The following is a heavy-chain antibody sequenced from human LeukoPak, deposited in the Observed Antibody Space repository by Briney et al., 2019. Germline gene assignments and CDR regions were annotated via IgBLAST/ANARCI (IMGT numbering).Heavy chain of an antibody. V-gene: IGHV4-59*12. Sequence: PSETLSLTCSVSGASISSSYWSWIRQPPGKGLEWIGYIHYSGSTNYTPSLKSRVTMSIDTSKNQFSLKLSSVTAADTAVYYCARGRFYYGSGSNFDYWGQGTLVTVSS. D-gene: IGHD3-10*01. CDR2: IHYSGST. CDR3: ARGRFYYGSGSNFDY. J-gene: IGHJ4*02. CDR1: GASISSSY.